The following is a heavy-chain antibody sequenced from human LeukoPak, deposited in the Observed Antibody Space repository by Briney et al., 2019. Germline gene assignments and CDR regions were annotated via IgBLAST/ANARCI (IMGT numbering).Heavy chain of an antibody. D-gene: IGHD5-24*01. Sequence: SVKVSCKCSGDTFSSYAISWVRDSPGQGLEWVGGIITILGIANYAQKFKGRVTITADNSPSTAYMQLSSLRSEDTAVYSCARSLEEMATTPNDCGMDVWGEGTTLTVP. CDR3: ARSLEEMATTPNDCGMDV. V-gene: IGHV1-69*04. CDR1: GDTFSSYA. CDR2: IITILGIA. J-gene: IGHJ6*02.